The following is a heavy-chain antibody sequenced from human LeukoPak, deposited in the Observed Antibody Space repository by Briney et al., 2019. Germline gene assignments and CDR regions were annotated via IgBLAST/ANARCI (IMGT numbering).Heavy chain of an antibody. J-gene: IGHJ3*02. D-gene: IGHD2-15*01. CDR1: EFTFTNYW. V-gene: IGHV3-74*01. CDR2: IDNDGSDS. Sequence: PGGSLRLSCAASEFTFTNYWMHWVRQAPGEGLVWVSRIDNDGSDSIYADSVKGRFTISRANAKNTVYLQMHGLRADDTAVYYCARGGYHHGFDIWGQGTMVTVSS. CDR3: ARGGYHHGFDI.